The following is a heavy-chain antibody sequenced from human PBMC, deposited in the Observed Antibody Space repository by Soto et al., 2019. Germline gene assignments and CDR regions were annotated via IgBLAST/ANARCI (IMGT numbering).Heavy chain of an antibody. V-gene: IGHV1-18*01. CDR1: GYTFNSHG. Sequence: QVPLVQSGGEVKKPGASVKVSCKASGYTFNSHGISWVRQAPGQGPEWMGWISVHNGDTNYAQKLQGRVTVTTDTSTSTAYRELRSLRSEDTAVYYCARMLRASNTDYYHYMDVWGKGTTVTVSS. J-gene: IGHJ6*03. CDR2: ISVHNGDT. D-gene: IGHD3-10*01. CDR3: ARMLRASNTDYYHYMDV.